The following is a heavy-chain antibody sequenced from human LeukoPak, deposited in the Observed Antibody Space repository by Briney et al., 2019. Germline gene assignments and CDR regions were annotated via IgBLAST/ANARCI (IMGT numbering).Heavy chain of an antibody. CDR1: GYTFTGSY. V-gene: IGHV1-2*02. Sequence: ASVKVSCKASGYTFTGSYMHWVRQAPGQGLEWMGWINPNSGGTNYAQKFQGRVTMTGDTSISTAYMELSRLKSDDTAFYYCAKYYCDSYEGYYFDYWGQGTLVTVSS. D-gene: IGHD3-22*01. CDR2: INPNSGGT. CDR3: AKYYCDSYEGYYFDY. J-gene: IGHJ4*02.